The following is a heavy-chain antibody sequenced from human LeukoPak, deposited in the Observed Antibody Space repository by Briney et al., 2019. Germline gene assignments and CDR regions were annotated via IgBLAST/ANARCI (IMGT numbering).Heavy chain of an antibody. J-gene: IGHJ4*02. D-gene: IGHD2-15*01. CDR1: GFTFSSYW. Sequence: PGGSLRLPCAASGFTFSSYWMHWVRQAPGKGLVWVSRINSDGSSTSYADSVKGRFTISRDNAKNTLYLQMNSLRAEDTAVYYCARSAHCSGGSCYSPFDYWGQGTLVTVSS. CDR3: ARSAHCSGGSCYSPFDY. V-gene: IGHV3-74*01. CDR2: INSDGSST.